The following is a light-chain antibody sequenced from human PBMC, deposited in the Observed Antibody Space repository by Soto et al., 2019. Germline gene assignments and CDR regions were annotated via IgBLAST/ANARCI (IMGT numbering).Light chain of an antibody. J-gene: IGKJ4*01. CDR1: QSLIYRDGKTY. V-gene: IGKV2-30*01. Sequence: DVVLTQSPLSLSVTLGQSASLSCRSSQSLIYRDGKTYQNWFHQRPGQSPRRLIYRVSNRDSGVTNRTSGSASGIDFTLTSSRAEATDVGVYSCFQATNWRNLTFGAGTKVAIK. CDR3: FQATNWRNLT. CDR2: RVS.